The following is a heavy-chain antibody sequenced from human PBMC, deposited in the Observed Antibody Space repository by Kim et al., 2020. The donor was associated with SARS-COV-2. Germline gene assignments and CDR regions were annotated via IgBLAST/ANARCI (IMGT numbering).Heavy chain of an antibody. CDR3: ARGKAGAGTGLFDP. V-gene: IGHV3-21*01. Sequence: ADAVKGRVTITRDNAKNTLYLQMNSLGAGDTAVNYCARGKAGAGTGLFDPWGKGTLVTVSS. D-gene: IGHD6-13*01. J-gene: IGHJ5*02.